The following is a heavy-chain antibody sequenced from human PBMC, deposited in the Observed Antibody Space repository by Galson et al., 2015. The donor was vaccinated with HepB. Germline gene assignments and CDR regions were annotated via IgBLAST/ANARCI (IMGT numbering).Heavy chain of an antibody. CDR2: ISYDGSNK. V-gene: IGHV3-30*18. CDR3: AKDPSKHGSGSSFYGMDV. CDR1: GFTFSSYG. D-gene: IGHD3-10*01. J-gene: IGHJ6*02. Sequence: SLRLSCAASGFTFSSYGMHWVRQAPGKGLEWVAVISYDGSNKYYADSVKGRFTISRDNSKNTLCLQMNSLRAEDTAVYYCAKDPSKHGSGSSFYGMDVWGQGTTVTVSS.